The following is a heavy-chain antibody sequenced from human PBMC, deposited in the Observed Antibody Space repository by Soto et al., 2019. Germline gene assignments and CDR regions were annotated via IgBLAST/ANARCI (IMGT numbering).Heavy chain of an antibody. D-gene: IGHD1-26*01. J-gene: IGHJ4*02. V-gene: IGHV3-7*03. CDR3: ARFPWDVLSLFDY. CDR1: GFTFTSYS. CDR2: IKQDGSEK. Sequence: LGGSLRLSCAASGFTFTSYSMSWVRQAPGKGLEWVANIKQDGSEKYYVDSVKGRFTISRDNSKNTLFLQTNSLGAEDTAVYYCARFPWDVLSLFDYWGQGTLVTVSS.